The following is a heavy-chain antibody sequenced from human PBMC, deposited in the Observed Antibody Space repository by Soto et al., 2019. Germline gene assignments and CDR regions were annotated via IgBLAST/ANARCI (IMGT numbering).Heavy chain of an antibody. CDR2: ISYDGSNK. J-gene: IGHJ4*02. V-gene: IGHV3-30*18. CDR1: GFTFSSYG. Sequence: GGSLRLSCAASGFTFSSYGMHWVRQAPGKGLEWVAVISYDGSNKYYADSVKGRFTISRDNSKNTLYLQMNSLRAEDTAVYYCAKDLQIVATIIGYWGQGTLVTVSS. CDR3: AKDLQIVATIIGY. D-gene: IGHD5-12*01.